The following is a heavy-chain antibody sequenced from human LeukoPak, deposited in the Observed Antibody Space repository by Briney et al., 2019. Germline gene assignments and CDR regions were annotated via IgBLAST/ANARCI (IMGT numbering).Heavy chain of an antibody. CDR2: ISYDGSNK. Sequence: GGSLRLSCAASRFTFSSYSMHWVSQAPSKWLEWVAVISYDGSNKHYADSVKGRFTISRDNAKNTLYLQMNSLRVEDTAVYYCARGAVAGNFDYWGQGTLVTVSS. J-gene: IGHJ4*02. CDR1: RFTFSSYS. CDR3: ARGAVAGNFDY. D-gene: IGHD6-19*01. V-gene: IGHV3-30-3*01.